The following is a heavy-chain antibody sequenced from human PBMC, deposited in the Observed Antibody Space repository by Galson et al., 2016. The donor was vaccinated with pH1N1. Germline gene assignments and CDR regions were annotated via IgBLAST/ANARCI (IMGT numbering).Heavy chain of an antibody. CDR1: GGTFSSFG. CDR3: ARAPGYMVTALDN. Sequence: SVKVSCKASGGTFSSFGISWVRQAPGQGLEWMGGIIGMFAKTNYAQKFQGRVTITADELTSTGYMDLSSLTSEDTAVYYCARAPGYMVTALDNWGHGTLVTVSS. J-gene: IGHJ4*01. CDR2: IIGMFAKT. D-gene: IGHD2-21*02. V-gene: IGHV1-69*13.